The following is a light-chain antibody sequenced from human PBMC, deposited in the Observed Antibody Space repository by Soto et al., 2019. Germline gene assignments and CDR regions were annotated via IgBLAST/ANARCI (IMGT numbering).Light chain of an antibody. Sequence: QSALTQPASVSGSPGQSITISCTGTSSDVGGYNYVSWYQQNPGKAPKLVIYDVTNRPSGVSNRFSGSKSGNTASLTISGLQAEDEADYYCSSYATSSTLVVFGGGTKVTVL. CDR2: DVT. V-gene: IGLV2-14*01. J-gene: IGLJ2*01. CDR3: SSYATSSTLVV. CDR1: SSDVGGYNY.